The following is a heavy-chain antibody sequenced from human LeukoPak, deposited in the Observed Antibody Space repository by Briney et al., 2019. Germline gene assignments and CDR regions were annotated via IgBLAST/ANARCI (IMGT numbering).Heavy chain of an antibody. J-gene: IGHJ4*02. CDR3: ARDRDGYNSFDF. CDR1: GFTFSSYW. V-gene: IGHV3-74*01. CDR2: LNRDGSST. Sequence: GGSLRLSCAASGFTFSSYWMHWVRQAPGKGLVWVARLNRDGSSTNYADSVKGRFTISRDNAKNTLHLQMNSLRVEGTAVYYCARDRDGYNSFDFWGQGTLVTVSS. D-gene: IGHD5-24*01.